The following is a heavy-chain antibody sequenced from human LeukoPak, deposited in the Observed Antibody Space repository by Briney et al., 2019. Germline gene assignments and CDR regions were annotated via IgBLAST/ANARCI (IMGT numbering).Heavy chain of an antibody. V-gene: IGHV4-39*01. J-gene: IGHJ4*02. CDR2: IYYSGST. Sequence: NPSETLSLTCTVSGGSISSSSYYWGWIRQPPGKGLEWIGSIYYSGSTYYNPSLKSRVTISVDTSKNQFSLKLSSVTAADTAVYYCARHRGEPPFWSGYGGYDYWGQGTLVTVSS. D-gene: IGHD3-3*01. CDR3: ARHRGEPPFWSGYGGYDY. CDR1: GGSISSSSYY.